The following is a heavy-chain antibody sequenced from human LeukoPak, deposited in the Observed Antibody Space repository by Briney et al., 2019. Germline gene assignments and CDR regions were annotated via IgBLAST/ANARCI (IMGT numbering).Heavy chain of an antibody. Sequence: ASVKVSCKASGYTFTNNFMHWVRQAPGQGLEWMGIINPSGDNTWYAQKFQGRVTMTRDMATSTDYMEVSSLRSEDTAVYYCARGEYSGSYYYFAYWGQGTLVTVSS. CDR1: GYTFTNNF. V-gene: IGHV1-46*01. CDR3: ARGEYSGSYYYFAY. CDR2: INPSGDNT. J-gene: IGHJ4*02. D-gene: IGHD1-26*01.